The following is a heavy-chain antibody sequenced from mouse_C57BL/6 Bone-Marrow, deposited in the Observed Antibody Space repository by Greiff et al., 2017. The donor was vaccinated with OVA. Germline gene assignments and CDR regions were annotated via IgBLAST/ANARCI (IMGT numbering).Heavy chain of an antibody. J-gene: IGHJ2*01. V-gene: IGHV1-7*01. D-gene: IGHD2-5*01. Sequence: VQLQQPGAELVKPGASVKVSCKASGYTFTSYWMHWVKQRPGQGLEWIGYINPSSGYTKYNQKFKDKATLTADKSSSTAYMQLSSLTYEDSAVYYCASENSNYWGQGTTLTVSS. CDR3: ASENSNY. CDR2: INPSSGYT. CDR1: GYTFTSYW.